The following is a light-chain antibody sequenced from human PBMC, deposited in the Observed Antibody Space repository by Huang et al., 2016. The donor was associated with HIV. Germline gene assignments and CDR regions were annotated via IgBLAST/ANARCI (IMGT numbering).Light chain of an antibody. CDR3: QQYDSLYT. Sequence: IQMTQSPASLSAYVGDRVTISCQANQDIRSYLNWYQQKPGKAPRLLIYGASNLQAGVPSRFSGNVSGTVFTITISSLQSEDIATYYCQQYDSLYTFGQGTRLEIK. CDR1: QDIRSY. J-gene: IGKJ2*01. V-gene: IGKV1-33*01. CDR2: GAS.